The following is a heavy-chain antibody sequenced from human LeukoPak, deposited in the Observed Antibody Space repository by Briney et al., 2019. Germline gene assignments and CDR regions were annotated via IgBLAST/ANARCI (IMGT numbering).Heavy chain of an antibody. D-gene: IGHD4-17*01. CDR1: GFTFSSYG. Sequence: GRSLRLSCAASGFTFSSYGMHWVRQAPGKGLEWVAVISYDGSNKYYADSVKGRFTISRDNSKNTLYLQMNSLRAEDTAVYYCARDPALYGDYVPYGMDVWGQGTTVTVSS. V-gene: IGHV3-30*03. CDR2: ISYDGSNK. CDR3: ARDPALYGDYVPYGMDV. J-gene: IGHJ6*02.